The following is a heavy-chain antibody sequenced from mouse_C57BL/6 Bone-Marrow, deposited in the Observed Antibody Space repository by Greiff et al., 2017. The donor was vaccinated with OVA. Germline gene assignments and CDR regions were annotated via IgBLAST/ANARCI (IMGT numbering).Heavy chain of an antibody. CDR3: ARGYYDDGYYYAMDY. V-gene: IGHV1-69*01. Sequence: VQLQQPGAELVMPGASVKLSCKASGYTFTSYWMHWVKQRPGQGLEWIGEIDPSDSYTNYNQKFKGKSTLTVDKSSSTAYMQLSSLTSEDSAVYYYARGYYDDGYYYAMDYWGQGTSVTVSS. J-gene: IGHJ4*01. D-gene: IGHD2-4*01. CDR2: IDPSDSYT. CDR1: GYTFTSYW.